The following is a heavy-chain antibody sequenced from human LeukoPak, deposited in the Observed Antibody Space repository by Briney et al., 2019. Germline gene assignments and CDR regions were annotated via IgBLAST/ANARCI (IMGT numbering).Heavy chain of an antibody. CDR1: GYTFTSYD. D-gene: IGHD2-15*01. J-gene: IGHJ4*02. Sequence: ASVKVSCKASGYTFTSYDINWVRQATGQGLEWMGWMNPNSGNTGYAQKFQGRVTMTRNTSISTAYTELSSLRSEDTAVYYCASATSLYGYFDYWGQGTLVTVSS. V-gene: IGHV1-8*01. CDR2: MNPNSGNT. CDR3: ASATSLYGYFDY.